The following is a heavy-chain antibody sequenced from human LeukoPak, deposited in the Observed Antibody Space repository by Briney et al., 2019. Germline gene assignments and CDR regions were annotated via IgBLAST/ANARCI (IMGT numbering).Heavy chain of an antibody. J-gene: IGHJ4*02. V-gene: IGHV4-59*11. CDR1: GASISSHY. CDR3: ARGSTRADDY. D-gene: IGHD2/OR15-2a*01. CDR2: VRHSESA. Sequence: SETLSLTCTVSGASISSHYWSWIRQSPTKGLEWIGYVRHSESANYNPSLKGRVAISVDTVRSQVPLKLTSMTAADTAVYYCARGSTRADDYWGQGILVTVSS.